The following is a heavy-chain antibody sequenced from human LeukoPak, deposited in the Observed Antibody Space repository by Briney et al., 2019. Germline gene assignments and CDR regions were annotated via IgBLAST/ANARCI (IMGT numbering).Heavy chain of an antibody. D-gene: IGHD2/OR15-2a*01. J-gene: IGHJ4*02. CDR1: GYTFNNYA. CDR3: AKGLNSFFFDY. Sequence: GGSLRLSCAASGYTFNNYAMSWVRRAPGKGLEWVSAISGGGGSTYYADSVKGRFTISRDNSKNTLYLQMNSLRAEDTAVYYCAKGLNSFFFDYWGRGTLVTVSS. CDR2: ISGGGGST. V-gene: IGHV3-23*01.